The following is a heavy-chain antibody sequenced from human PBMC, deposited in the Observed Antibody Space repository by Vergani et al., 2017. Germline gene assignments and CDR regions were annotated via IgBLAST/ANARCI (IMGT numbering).Heavy chain of an antibody. V-gene: IGHV1-18*01. CDR1: GYTFTSYG. D-gene: IGHD2-2*01. Sequence: VQLLESGAEVKKPGASVKVSCKASGYTFTSYGISWVRQAPGQGLEWMGWISAYNGNTNYAQKFQGRVTMTRDTSISTAYMELSRLRSDDTAVYYCARGPFLGYCSSTSCPTWYFDYWGQGTLVTVSS. CDR2: ISAYNGNT. CDR3: ARGPFLGYCSSTSCPTWYFDY. J-gene: IGHJ4*02.